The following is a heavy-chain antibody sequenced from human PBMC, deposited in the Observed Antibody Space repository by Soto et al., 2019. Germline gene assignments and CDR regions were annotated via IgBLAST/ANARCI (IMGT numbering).Heavy chain of an antibody. J-gene: IGHJ4*02. V-gene: IGHV1-46*01. CDR2: IDPSSGNT. D-gene: IGHD5-18*01. CDR3: ARDGARYSSFDY. CDR1: RYTLTSYY. Sequence: QVQLVQSGAEVKNPGASVKVSCKASRYTLTSYYMHWVRQAPGQGLEWMGVIDPSSGNTSYAQKFQGRVTVTRDTSTRTFYMDLSSLRAEDTVVYYCARDGARYSSFDYWGQGTLVTVSS.